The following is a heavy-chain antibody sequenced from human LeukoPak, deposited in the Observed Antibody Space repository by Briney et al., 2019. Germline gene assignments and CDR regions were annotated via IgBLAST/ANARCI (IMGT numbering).Heavy chain of an antibody. CDR2: ISSSGSTI. CDR3: ARSPYSGSYYGDALDI. V-gene: IGHV3-48*03. Sequence: GGSLRLSCAASGFTFSSYEMNWVRQAPGKGLEWVSYISSSGSTIYHADSVKGRFTISRDNAKNSLYLQMNSLRGEDTAVYYCARSPYSGSYYGDALDIWGQGTMVTVSS. J-gene: IGHJ3*02. CDR1: GFTFSSYE. D-gene: IGHD1-26*01.